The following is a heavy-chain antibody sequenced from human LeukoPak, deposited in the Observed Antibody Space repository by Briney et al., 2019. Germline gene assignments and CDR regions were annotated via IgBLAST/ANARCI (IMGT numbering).Heavy chain of an antibody. V-gene: IGHV1-2*04. Sequence: ASVKVSCKASGYTFTGYYMHWVRQAPGQGLEWMGWINPNSGGTNYAQKFQGWVTMTRDTSTSTVYMELSSLRSEDTAVYYCARDLSYSYYPLGYWGQGTLVTVSS. CDR1: GYTFTGYY. CDR2: INPNSGGT. D-gene: IGHD2-21*01. J-gene: IGHJ4*02. CDR3: ARDLSYSYYPLGY.